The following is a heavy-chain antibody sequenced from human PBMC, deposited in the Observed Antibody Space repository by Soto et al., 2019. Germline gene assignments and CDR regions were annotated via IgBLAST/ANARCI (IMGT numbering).Heavy chain of an antibody. CDR3: ARDVAGYCSGGSCLTSYDYGMYV. Sequence: QLVESGGGVVQPGRSLRLSCAASGFNFSSYPMHWVRQAPGKGLEWVAVISYDENDKYYADSVKGRFTISRDDSKSTLYQQMNSLRAEDTDVYDCARDVAGYCSGGSCLTSYDYGMYVWGQGTTVTVSS. CDR1: GFNFSSYP. V-gene: IGHV3-30-3*01. D-gene: IGHD2-15*01. CDR2: ISYDENDK. J-gene: IGHJ6*02.